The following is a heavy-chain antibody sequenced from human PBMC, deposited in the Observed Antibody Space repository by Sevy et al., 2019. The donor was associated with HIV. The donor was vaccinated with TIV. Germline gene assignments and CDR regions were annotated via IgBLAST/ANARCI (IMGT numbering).Heavy chain of an antibody. CDR3: ARTQGAARPWGLDV. CDR2: ISVYKGNI. Sequence: ASVKVSGKASGYSFTNYGISWVRQAPGQGLEWMGWISVYKGNIEYTQNFQGRVTMTSDPSASTAYMELMSLRSDDTAVYYCARTQGAARPWGLDVWGQGTTVTVSS. CDR1: GYSFTNYG. D-gene: IGHD6-6*01. J-gene: IGHJ6*02. V-gene: IGHV1-18*01.